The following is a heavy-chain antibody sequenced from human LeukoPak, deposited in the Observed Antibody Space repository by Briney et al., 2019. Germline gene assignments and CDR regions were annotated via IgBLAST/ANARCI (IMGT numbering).Heavy chain of an antibody. CDR2: IYYSGST. V-gene: IGHV4-39*07. CDR3: AKEEYSSSITDY. CDR1: GGSISSSSYY. J-gene: IGHJ4*02. Sequence: PSETLSLTCTVSGGSISSSSYYWGWIRQPPGKGLEWIGSIYYSGSTYYNPSLKSRVTISVDTSKNQFSLKLSSVTAADTAVYYCAKEEYSSSITDYWGQGTLVTVSS. D-gene: IGHD6-13*01.